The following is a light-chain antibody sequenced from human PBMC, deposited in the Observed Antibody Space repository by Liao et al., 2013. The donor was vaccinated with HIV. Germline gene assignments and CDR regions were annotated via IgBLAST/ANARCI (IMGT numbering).Light chain of an antibody. J-gene: IGLJ3*02. CDR1: NIGSKS. CDR3: QVWDRSSDHPKWV. Sequence: SYELTQPPSVSVAPGKTATITCGGNNIGSKSVHWYQQKPGQAPVLVICYDSDRPSGIPERFSGSNSGDTATLTISRVEAGDEADFYCQVWDRSSDHPKWVFGGGTKLTVL. V-gene: IGLV3-21*04. CDR2: YDS.